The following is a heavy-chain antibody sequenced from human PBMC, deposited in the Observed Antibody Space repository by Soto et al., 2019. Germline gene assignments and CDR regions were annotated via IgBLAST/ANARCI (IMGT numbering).Heavy chain of an antibody. J-gene: IGHJ4*02. CDR3: ARHDLTGYFPDY. V-gene: IGHV4-59*08. Sequence: SETLSLTCTVSGASISSYYWSWIRQPPGRGLEWIGYVYYSGSTNYNPSLNSRVTISVDTSKNQFSLKLTSVTAADTAVYYCARHDLTGYFPDYWGQGTLVTVSS. D-gene: IGHD3-9*01. CDR1: GASISSYY. CDR2: VYYSGST.